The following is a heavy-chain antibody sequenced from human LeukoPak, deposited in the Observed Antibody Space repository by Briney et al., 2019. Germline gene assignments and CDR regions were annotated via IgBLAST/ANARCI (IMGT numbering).Heavy chain of an antibody. J-gene: IGHJ4*02. D-gene: IGHD4-23*01. V-gene: IGHV4-59*01. CDR3: ARLGRKTTVVPPDFDY. Sequence: SETLSLTCTVPGGSIRSDYWSWVRQPPGKGLKWIGYIHYSGSTNYNASLKSRLTMSVDMSKNQFSLKLTSVTAADTAVYYCARLGRKTTVVPPDFDYWGQGTLVTVSS. CDR1: GGSIRSDY. CDR2: IHYSGST.